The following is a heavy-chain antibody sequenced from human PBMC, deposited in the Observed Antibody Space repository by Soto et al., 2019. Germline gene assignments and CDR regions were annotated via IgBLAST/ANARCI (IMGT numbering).Heavy chain of an antibody. V-gene: IGHV4-31*03. CDR1: GGSISGGGYY. Sequence: PSETLSLTCIVSGGSISGGGYYWSWIRQHPGKGLEWIGYIYYSGSTYNNPSLKSRVTISVDTSKNQFSLKLSSVTAADTAVYYCARDLGSSWLNWFDPWGQGTLVTVSS. CDR3: ARDLGSSWLNWFDP. D-gene: IGHD6-13*01. CDR2: IYYSGST. J-gene: IGHJ5*02.